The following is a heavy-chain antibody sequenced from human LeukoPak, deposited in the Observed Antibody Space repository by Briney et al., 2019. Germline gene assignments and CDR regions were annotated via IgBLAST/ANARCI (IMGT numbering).Heavy chain of an antibody. CDR2: INPKSGAT. D-gene: IGHD2-8*01. CDR1: GYTFDGYY. CDR3: TRDVIMGGSQGWFDP. Sequence: ASVKVSCKASGYTFDGYYIHWVRQAPGQGLESMGWINPKSGATDYVQKFQDRVTMTSDTSINIVYMELSRLSYDDTAMYYCTRDVIMGGSQGWFDPWGQGTLVTVSA. V-gene: IGHV1-2*02. J-gene: IGHJ5*02.